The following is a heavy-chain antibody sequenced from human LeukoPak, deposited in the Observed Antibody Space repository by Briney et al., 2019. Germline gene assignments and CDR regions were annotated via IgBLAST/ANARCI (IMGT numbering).Heavy chain of an antibody. CDR2: IYPGDSDT. CDR1: GYRFTAYW. CDR3: ARQISPNYYYYYSMDV. Sequence: GESLKISCKASGYRFTAYWIGWVRQMPGKGLEWMGIIYPGDSDTRYSPSFQGQVTISADKSISTAYLQWSSLKASDTAMYYCARQISPNYYYYYSMDVWGQGTAATVSS. V-gene: IGHV5-51*01. J-gene: IGHJ6*02.